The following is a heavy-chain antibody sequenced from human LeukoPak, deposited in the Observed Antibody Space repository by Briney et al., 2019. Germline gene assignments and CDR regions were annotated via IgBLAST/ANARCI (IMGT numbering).Heavy chain of an antibody. V-gene: IGHV5-51*01. CDR1: GYTFTSYW. J-gene: IGHJ4*02. Sequence: GESLKISCKGSGYTFTSYWIGWVRQMPGKGLEWMGIIYPGDSDTRYSPSFQGQVSISADKSISTAYLQWSSLKASDTAMYYCARSCRDGYRDFDYWGQGTLVTVSS. D-gene: IGHD5-24*01. CDR2: IYPGDSDT. CDR3: ARSCRDGYRDFDY.